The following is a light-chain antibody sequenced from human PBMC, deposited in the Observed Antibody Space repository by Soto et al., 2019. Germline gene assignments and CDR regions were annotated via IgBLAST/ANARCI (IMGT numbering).Light chain of an antibody. Sequence: QSVLTQPPSASGTPGQRVTISCSGRSSNIGSNSVNWYQQLPEASPKLLIYSNDLRFSGVPDRFSGSKSGTSASLAISGRQSEDEADYYCAVWDDSLSAAVFGGGTQLTV. V-gene: IGLV1-44*01. CDR2: SND. J-gene: IGLJ7*01. CDR1: SSNIGSNS. CDR3: AVWDDSLSAAV.